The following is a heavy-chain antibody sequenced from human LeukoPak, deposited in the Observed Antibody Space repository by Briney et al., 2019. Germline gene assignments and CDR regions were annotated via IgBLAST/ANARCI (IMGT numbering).Heavy chain of an antibody. D-gene: IGHD2-2*01. V-gene: IGHV3-30*02. CDR1: GFTFSSDG. CDR3: AKRSTRERDFDY. Sequence: GGSLRLSCAPSGFTFSSDGMHWVRQAPGKGLGWVAVIWYDGSNKYYADSVKGRFTISRDNSKNTLYLQMNSLRAEDTAVYYCAKRSTRERDFDYWGQGTLVTVSS. J-gene: IGHJ4*02. CDR2: IWYDGSNK.